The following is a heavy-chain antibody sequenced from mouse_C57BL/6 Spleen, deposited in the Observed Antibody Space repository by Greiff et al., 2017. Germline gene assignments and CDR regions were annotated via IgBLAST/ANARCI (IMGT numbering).Heavy chain of an antibody. CDR3: TSGVYDGYFDY. CDR2: IDPETGGT. Sequence: QVHVKQSGAELVRPGASVTLSCKASGYTFTDYEMHWVKQTPVHGLEWIGAIDPETGGTAYNQKFKGKAILTADKSSSTAYMELRSLTSEDSAVYYCTSGVYDGYFDYWGQGTTLTVSS. V-gene: IGHV1-15*01. J-gene: IGHJ2*01. D-gene: IGHD2-3*01. CDR1: GYTFTDYE.